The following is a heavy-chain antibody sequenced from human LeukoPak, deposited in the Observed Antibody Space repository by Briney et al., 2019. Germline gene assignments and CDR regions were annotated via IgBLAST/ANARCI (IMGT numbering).Heavy chain of an antibody. D-gene: IGHD4-17*01. CDR1: GFSLHTYC. Sequence: GSLRLSCAGSGFSLHTYCMNWVRQAPGKGLEWISYISDVNNVIYYADSVKGRFTISRSKDENSVFLQMNSLRAEDTAVYFCAREATRRNLLTYGSWDAYDIWGQGTMVTVAS. V-gene: IGHV3-48*01. CDR3: AREATRRNLLTYGSWDAYDI. J-gene: IGHJ3*02. CDR2: ISDVNNVI.